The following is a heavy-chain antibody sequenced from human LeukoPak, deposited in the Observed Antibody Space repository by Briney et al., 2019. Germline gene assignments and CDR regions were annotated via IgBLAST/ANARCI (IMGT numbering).Heavy chain of an antibody. CDR2: IGIRGDT. V-gene: IGHV3-13*01. CDR1: GFTFIDYD. Sequence: PGGSLRLSCAASGFTFIDYDMHWVRQVIGKGLEWVSAIGIRGDTHYSGSVKGRFTTSRDNSKNTLDLQMNSLSVEDTAVYYCVGVETITMVRGASGDVWGKGTTVTVSS. D-gene: IGHD3-10*01. J-gene: IGHJ6*04. CDR3: VGVETITMVRGASGDV.